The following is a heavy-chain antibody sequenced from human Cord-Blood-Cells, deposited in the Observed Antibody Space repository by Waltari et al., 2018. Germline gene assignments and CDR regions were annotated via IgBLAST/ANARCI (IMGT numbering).Heavy chain of an antibody. Sequence: QVQLVQSGAEVRKPGSSVKVSCKASGGTFSSYAISWVRQAPGQGLEWMGGFIPFLGTTNYAQKFTGRITNTADESTGAADMALSSLGSEDTAVYYGARGNRRPGSGYGGWGRGTLVTVSS. D-gene: IGHD6-13*01. J-gene: IGHJ4*02. CDR1: GGTFSSYA. CDR2: FIPFLGTT. V-gene: IGHV1-69*01. CDR3: ARGNRRPGSGYGG.